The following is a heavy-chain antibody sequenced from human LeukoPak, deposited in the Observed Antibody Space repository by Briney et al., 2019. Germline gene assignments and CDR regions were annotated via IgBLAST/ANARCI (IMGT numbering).Heavy chain of an antibody. CDR2: ISAYNGNT. D-gene: IGHD5-18*01. J-gene: IGHJ4*02. Sequence: GASVKVSCKASGYTFTSYGISWVRQAPGQGLEWMGWISAYNGNTNYAQKLQGRVTMTTDASTSTAYMELRSLRSDDTAVYYCARDALIGWIQLWVGFSDYWGQGTLVTVSS. V-gene: IGHV1-18*01. CDR3: ARDALIGWIQLWVGFSDY. CDR1: GYTFTSYG.